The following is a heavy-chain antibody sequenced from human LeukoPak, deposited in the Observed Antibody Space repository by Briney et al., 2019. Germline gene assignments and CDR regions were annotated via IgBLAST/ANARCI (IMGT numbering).Heavy chain of an antibody. CDR3: ARVKVDDYVWGSYRVFFQTSFDY. D-gene: IGHD3-16*02. J-gene: IGHJ4*02. Sequence: SGTLSLTCAVYGGSFSGYYWSWIRQPPGKGLEWIGENNHGGSTNYNPSLKSRVTISVNTSKNQFSLKLSSVTAADTAVYYCARVKVDDYVWGSYRVFFQTSFDYWGQGTLVTVSS. CDR1: GGSFSGYY. V-gene: IGHV4-34*01. CDR2: NNHGGST.